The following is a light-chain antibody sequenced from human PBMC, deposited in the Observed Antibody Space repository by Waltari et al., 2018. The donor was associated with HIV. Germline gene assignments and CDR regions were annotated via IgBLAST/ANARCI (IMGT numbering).Light chain of an antibody. Sequence: QSVLTQPPSASGTPGQRVTISCSGSSPNIGSNTVNWYQQLPGTAPKRLIYSNNRRPSGVPDRLSGSKSGTSASLAISGLQSEDEANYYCAAWDDSLIGPVFGGGTKLTVL. CDR2: SNN. J-gene: IGLJ3*02. V-gene: IGLV1-44*01. CDR1: SPNIGSNT. CDR3: AAWDDSLIGPV.